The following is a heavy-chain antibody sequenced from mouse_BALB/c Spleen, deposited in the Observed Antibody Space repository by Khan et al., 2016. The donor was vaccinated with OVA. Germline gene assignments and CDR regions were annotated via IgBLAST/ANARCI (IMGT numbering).Heavy chain of an antibody. V-gene: IGHV2-6-1*01. CDR2: MWGDGST. CDR3: ARQPYYHYNVMDY. CDR1: GFSLTNYG. Sequence: QMQLKESGPGLVAPSQSLSITCTISGFSLTNYGIHWVRQPPGKGLEWLVLMWGDGSTTYYSTLKSRLTGSKDNSKSQGFLKMNSLQTDDTAMDFCARQPYYHYNVMDYWGQGTSVTVSS. J-gene: IGHJ4*01. D-gene: IGHD2-10*01.